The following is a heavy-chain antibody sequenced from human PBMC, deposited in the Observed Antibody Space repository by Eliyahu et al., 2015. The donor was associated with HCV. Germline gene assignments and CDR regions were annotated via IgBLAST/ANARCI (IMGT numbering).Heavy chain of an antibody. Sequence: QVQLQESGPGLVKPSETLSLTCTVSGGSISSYYWSWIRQPPGKGLEWIGYIYYSGSTNYNPSLKSRVTISVDTSKNQFSLKLSSVTAADTAVYYCARHELDDSSGYYYGLFDYWGQGTLVTVSS. D-gene: IGHD3-22*01. V-gene: IGHV4-59*08. J-gene: IGHJ4*02. CDR3: ARHELDDSSGYYYGLFDY. CDR1: GGSISSYY. CDR2: IYYSGST.